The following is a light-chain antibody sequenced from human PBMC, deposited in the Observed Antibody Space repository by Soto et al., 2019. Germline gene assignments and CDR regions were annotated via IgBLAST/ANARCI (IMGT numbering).Light chain of an antibody. V-gene: IGLV2-11*01. CDR1: SRDVGGFDY. Sequence: QSALTQPRSVSGSPGQSVTISCTGTSRDVGGFDYVSWYQQHPGKVPTLIIYDVAQWPSGVPERFSGFKSGNTASLTISGLDPGDEADYYCCSYAGIHTYVFGTGTKVTVL. J-gene: IGLJ1*01. CDR2: DVA. CDR3: CSYAGIHTYV.